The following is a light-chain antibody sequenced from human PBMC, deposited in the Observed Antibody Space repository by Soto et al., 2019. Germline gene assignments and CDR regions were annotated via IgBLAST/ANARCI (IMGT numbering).Light chain of an antibody. CDR1: QSVSSSY. CDR2: AAS. Sequence: EIVLTQSPGTLSLSPGERATLSCRASQSVSSSYLAWYQHKPGQAPRPLIYAASRRATGTPDRFSGSGSGTDFTLTISRLEPEDFAVYYCQQYGSSELTFGRGTKVAIK. J-gene: IGKJ4*01. CDR3: QQYGSSELT. V-gene: IGKV3-20*01.